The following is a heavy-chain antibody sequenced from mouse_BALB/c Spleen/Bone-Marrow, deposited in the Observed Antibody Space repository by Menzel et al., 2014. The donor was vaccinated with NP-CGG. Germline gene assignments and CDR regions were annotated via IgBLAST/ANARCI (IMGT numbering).Heavy chain of an antibody. CDR1: GYTFTTYW. CDR3: ARWGNYGDYAMDY. D-gene: IGHD2-1*01. V-gene: IGHV1-7*01. Sequence: VQLVESGAELAKPGASVKMSCKASGYTFTTYWMHWVKQRPGQGLEWIGYINPSTGYIEYNQKFKDKATLTADKSSSTAYMQLSSLTSEDSAVYFCARWGNYGDYAMDYWGQGTSVTVSS. J-gene: IGHJ4*01. CDR2: INPSTGYI.